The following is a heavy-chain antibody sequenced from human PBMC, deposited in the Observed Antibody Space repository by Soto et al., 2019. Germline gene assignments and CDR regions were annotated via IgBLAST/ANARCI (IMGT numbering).Heavy chain of an antibody. CDR2: ISASGGGT. Sequence: PGGSLILSCAASGFTFSTYAMSWVRQAPGKGLEWVSAISASGGGTYYADSVKGRFTISRDNSKNTLYLQMSSLRAEDTAVYYCAKVGAGYCSSTSCYVDDWGQGTLVTVAS. CDR1: GFTFSTYA. D-gene: IGHD2-2*01. V-gene: IGHV3-23*01. J-gene: IGHJ4*02. CDR3: AKVGAGYCSSTSCYVDD.